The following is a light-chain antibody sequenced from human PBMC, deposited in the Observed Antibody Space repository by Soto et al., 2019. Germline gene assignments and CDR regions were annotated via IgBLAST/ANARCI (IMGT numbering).Light chain of an antibody. Sequence: EIVLTQSPATLPLSPGERATLSCRASQSVSSYLAWYQQKPGQAPRLLIYGASTRATGSPARFSGSGSGSEFTLTINSLQSEDFAVYYCQQYDYWPPITFGQGTRLEIK. CDR2: GAS. CDR1: QSVSSY. CDR3: QQYDYWPPIT. V-gene: IGKV3-15*01. J-gene: IGKJ5*01.